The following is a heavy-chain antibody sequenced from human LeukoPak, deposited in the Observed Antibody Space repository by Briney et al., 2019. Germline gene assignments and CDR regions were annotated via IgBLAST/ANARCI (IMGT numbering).Heavy chain of an antibody. V-gene: IGHV1-8*01. CDR1: GYTFTSYD. CDR2: MNPNSGNT. J-gene: IGHJ3*02. D-gene: IGHD3-22*01. Sequence: ASVKVSCKASGYTFTSYDINWVRQATGQGLEWMAWMNPNSGNTGYAQKFQGRVTMTRSSSISTAYMELSSLISEDTAVYYCTRGGYYDSSGYYHFDAFDIWGQGTLVTVSS. CDR3: TRGGYYDSSGYYHFDAFDI.